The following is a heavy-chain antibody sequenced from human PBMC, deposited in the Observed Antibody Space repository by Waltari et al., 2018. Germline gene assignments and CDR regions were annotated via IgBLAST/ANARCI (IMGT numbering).Heavy chain of an antibody. CDR3: ARDPFYYDSSGYGI. V-gene: IGHV4-39*07. J-gene: IGHJ3*02. CDR1: GGSISSSSYY. CDR2: IYYSGST. D-gene: IGHD3-22*01. Sequence: QLQLQDSGPGLVKPSATLSLTCTVSGGSISSSSYYWGWIRQPPGKGLEWIGSIYYSGSTYYNPSRKSRLTIAVDTSKNQFSLKLSSVTAADTAVYDCARDPFYYDSSGYGIWGQGTMVTVSS.